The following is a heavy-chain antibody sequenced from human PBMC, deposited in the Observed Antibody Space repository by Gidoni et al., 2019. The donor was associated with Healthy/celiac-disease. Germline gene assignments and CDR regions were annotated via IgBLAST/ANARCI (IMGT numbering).Heavy chain of an antibody. CDR3: AHSSREWLANDY. CDR1: GFSSSTMGVG. J-gene: IGHJ4*02. V-gene: IGHV2-5*02. Sequence: ITLKASGPTLVKPTQTLKLTCPFSGFSSSTMGVGVGWIRQPPGKALEWRARIYWDDDERYSPTLKSRLTITKDTSKYLEILTMTNMDTVDTDTDYCAHSSREWLANDYWGQGTLVTVSS. CDR2: IYWDDDE. D-gene: IGHD6-19*01.